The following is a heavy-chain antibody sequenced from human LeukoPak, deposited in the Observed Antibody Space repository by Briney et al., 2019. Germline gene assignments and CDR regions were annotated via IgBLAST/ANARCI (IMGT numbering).Heavy chain of an antibody. Sequence: SETLSLTCTVSGGSISSYYWSWIRQPPGKVLEWIGYIYYSGSTNYNPSLKSRVTISVDTSKNQFSLKLSSVTAADTAVYYCARELYYYGSGSYSTYNWFDPWGQGTLVTVSS. CDR2: IYYSGST. CDR1: GGSISSYY. V-gene: IGHV4-59*01. J-gene: IGHJ5*02. D-gene: IGHD3-10*01. CDR3: ARELYYYGSGSYSTYNWFDP.